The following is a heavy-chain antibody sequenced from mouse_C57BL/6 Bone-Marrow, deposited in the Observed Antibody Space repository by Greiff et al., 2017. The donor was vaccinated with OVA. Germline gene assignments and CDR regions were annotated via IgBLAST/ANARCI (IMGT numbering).Heavy chain of an antibody. J-gene: IGHJ2*01. Sequence: VQLQQPGAELVKPGASVKMSCKASGYTFTSYWITWVKQRPGQGLEWIGDIYPGSGSTNYNEKFKSKATLTVDTSSSTAYMQLSSLTSEDSAVYYCARVTTVVAPYYFDYWGQGTTLTGSS. D-gene: IGHD1-1*01. CDR1: GYTFTSYW. V-gene: IGHV1-55*01. CDR3: ARVTTVVAPYYFDY. CDR2: IYPGSGST.